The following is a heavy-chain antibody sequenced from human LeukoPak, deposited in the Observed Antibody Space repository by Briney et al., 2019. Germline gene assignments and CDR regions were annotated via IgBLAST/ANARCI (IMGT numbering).Heavy chain of an antibody. V-gene: IGHV1-2*02. CDR3: ARSSAYYNEADI. J-gene: IGHJ3*02. CDR1: GYTFTGYY. Sequence: GASVKVSCKASGYTFTGYYMHWVRQAPGQGLEWMGWINPNSGGSTTYAQRFQGRVTMASDTSTSTVYMELSSLRSEDTAMYYCARSSAYYNEADIWGQGTMVTVPS. D-gene: IGHD1-26*01. CDR2: INPNSGGST.